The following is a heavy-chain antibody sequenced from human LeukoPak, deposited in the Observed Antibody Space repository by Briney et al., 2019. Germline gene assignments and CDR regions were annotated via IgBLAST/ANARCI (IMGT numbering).Heavy chain of an antibody. V-gene: IGHV4-4*09. CDR3: ARLTRLSTSPDRYYLDY. CDR1: GDSISSYY. CDR2: IYTSGGA. D-gene: IGHD6-6*01. Sequence: PSATLSLTCTVSGDSISSYYWSWIRQPPGKGLEWIGYIYTSGGANYIPSLKGRVTISIDTSKNQFSLKLSSVTAADSAVYYCARLTRLSTSPDRYYLDYWGQGTLVTVSS. J-gene: IGHJ4*02.